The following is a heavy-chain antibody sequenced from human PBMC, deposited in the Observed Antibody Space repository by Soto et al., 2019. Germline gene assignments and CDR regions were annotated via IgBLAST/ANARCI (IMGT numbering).Heavy chain of an antibody. D-gene: IGHD1-1*01. V-gene: IGHV5-51*01. CDR1: GYSFTSYW. CDR3: ARSNWYYHYYYYMDV. CDR2: IYPGDSDT. Sequence: PGESLKISCKGSGYSFTSYWIGWVRQMPGKGLEWIGIIYPGDSDTRYSPSFQSQDTNSADKSISTANLQWSSLKASDTTMNYCARSNWYYHYYYYMDVWGKGTTVTASS. J-gene: IGHJ6*03.